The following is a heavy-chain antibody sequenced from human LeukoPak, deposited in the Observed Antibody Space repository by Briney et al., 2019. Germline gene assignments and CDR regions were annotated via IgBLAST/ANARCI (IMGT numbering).Heavy chain of an antibody. D-gene: IGHD3-16*01. CDR2: VYADGST. V-gene: IGHV4-61*02. CDR3: ARSELNDYFKY. J-gene: IGHJ4*02. Sequence: SETLSLTCSVSGVSIRGANHYWTWIRQHGGKGLEWIGRVYADGSTKYNSSLQGRVCMSVDTSKNHFSLRLDSVTAADTAVYFCARSELNDYFKYWGQGILVTVST. CDR1: GVSIRGANHY.